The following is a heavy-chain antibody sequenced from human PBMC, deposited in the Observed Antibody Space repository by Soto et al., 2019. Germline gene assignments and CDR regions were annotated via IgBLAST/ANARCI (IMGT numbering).Heavy chain of an antibody. D-gene: IGHD2-8*01. CDR3: AKERPRRTCVYFFDN. CDR2: VSASGLNT. Sequence: EVQLLESGGKLVQPGGSLTLSCAASGFTFSTYAMAWVRQAPGKGLEWVSGVSASGLNTDYADPVKGRFYISRDNSKNTVSLHMNSLRAEDTALYYCAKERPRRTCVYFFDNWGQGTSVTVSS. V-gene: IGHV3-23*01. CDR1: GFTFSTYA. J-gene: IGHJ4*02.